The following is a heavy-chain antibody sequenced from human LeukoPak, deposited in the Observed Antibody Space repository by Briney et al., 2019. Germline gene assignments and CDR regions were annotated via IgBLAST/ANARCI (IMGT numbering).Heavy chain of an antibody. CDR2: ISSSSSYI. J-gene: IGHJ4*02. Sequence: GGSLRLSCAASGFTFSSYSMNWVRQAPGKGLEWVSSISSSSSYIYYADSVKGRFTISRDNAKNSLYLQMNSLRAEDTAVYYCARLVPAAGVDYWGQGTLVTVSS. D-gene: IGHD2-2*01. CDR3: ARLVPAAGVDY. V-gene: IGHV3-21*01. CDR1: GFTFSSYS.